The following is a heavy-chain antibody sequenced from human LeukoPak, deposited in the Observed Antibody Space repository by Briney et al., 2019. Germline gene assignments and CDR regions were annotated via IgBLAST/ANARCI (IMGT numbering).Heavy chain of an antibody. CDR2: IKQDGGQI. J-gene: IGHJ4*02. CDR3: ARLGARQMLEY. Sequence: GGSLRLSCAASEFTFNSYWMSWVRQAPGKGLEWVANIKQDGGQIYYLDSVKGRFTVSRDNAKNSLYLQMNSLRAEDTAVYYCARLGARQMLEYWGQGTLSPSPQ. D-gene: IGHD4-17*01. V-gene: IGHV3-7*01. CDR1: EFTFNSYW.